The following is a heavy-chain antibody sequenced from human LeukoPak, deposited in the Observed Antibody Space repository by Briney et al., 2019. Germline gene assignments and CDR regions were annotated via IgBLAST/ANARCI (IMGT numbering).Heavy chain of an antibody. CDR1: AFTFGDYA. Sequence: GGSLRLSCTASAFTFGDYAMTWFRQAPGKGLGWVGFIRSKAYGGTTEYAASVKGRFTISRDDSKSIAYLQMNSLKTEDTAVYYCTRSPFDNISTFDDWGQGTLVTVSS. D-gene: IGHD3-3*02. CDR3: TRSPFDNISTFDD. J-gene: IGHJ4*02. V-gene: IGHV3-49*03. CDR2: IRSKAYGGTT.